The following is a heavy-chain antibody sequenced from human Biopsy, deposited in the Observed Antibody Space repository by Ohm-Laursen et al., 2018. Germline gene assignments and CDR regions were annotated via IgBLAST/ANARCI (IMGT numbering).Heavy chain of an antibody. CDR2: IIPLFGVP. Sequence: GASVKVSCKASGAIFSNYAITWVRQAPGQGLEWMGGIIPLFGVPNYAQKFQGRLTITADESKSTTYMELSSLRSEDTAVYYCARLAQIYGDSPFDPWGQGTLVTVSS. D-gene: IGHD4-17*01. J-gene: IGHJ5*02. V-gene: IGHV1-69*13. CDR3: ARLAQIYGDSPFDP. CDR1: GAIFSNYA.